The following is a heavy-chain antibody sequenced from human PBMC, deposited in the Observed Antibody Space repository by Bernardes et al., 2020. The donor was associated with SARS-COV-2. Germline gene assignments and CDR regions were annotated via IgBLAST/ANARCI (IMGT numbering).Heavy chain of an antibody. CDR3: VKDQGLLWFREARLRASDAFDI. CDR1: GFTFSSYA. V-gene: IGHV3-64D*06. CDR2: ISSNGGST. J-gene: IGHJ3*02. Sequence: GGSLRLSCSASGFTFSSYAMHWVRQAPGKGLEYVSAISSNGGSTYYADSVKGRFTISRDNSKNTLYLQMSSLRAEDTAVYYCVKDQGLLWFREARLRASDAFDIWGQGTMVTVSS. D-gene: IGHD3-10*01.